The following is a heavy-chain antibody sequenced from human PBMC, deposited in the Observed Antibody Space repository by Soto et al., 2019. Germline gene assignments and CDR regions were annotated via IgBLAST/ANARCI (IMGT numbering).Heavy chain of an antibody. CDR2: IYYSGST. CDR3: ARVLADYDFWSGQKVNYFDY. V-gene: IGHV4-31*03. J-gene: IGHJ4*02. CDR1: GGSISSGGYY. D-gene: IGHD3-3*01. Sequence: QVQLQESGPGLVKPSQTLSLTCTVSGGSISSGGYYWSWIRQHPGKGLEWIGYIYYSGSTYYNPSRKSRVTRAVDTSKNQFSRKLSSVTAADTAVYYCARVLADYDFWSGQKVNYFDYWGQGTLVTVSS.